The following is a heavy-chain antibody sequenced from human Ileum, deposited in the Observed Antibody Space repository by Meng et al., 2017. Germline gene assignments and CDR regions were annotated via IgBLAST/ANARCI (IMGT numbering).Heavy chain of an antibody. CDR1: GGSVSTSDYQ. Sequence: QGRVQEAGPALVRPAETPSVICTVSGGSVSTSDYQGGWIRQPPGKGLEWIGYAGTNYNPSIKIGVTISVDTSKRKFSTKLTSVTAADTAVYYCARDHCGSLDYWCQGILVTVSS. CDR2: AGT. CDR3: ARDHCGSLDY. D-gene: IGHD5-12*01. J-gene: IGHJ4*02. V-gene: IGHV4-61*08.